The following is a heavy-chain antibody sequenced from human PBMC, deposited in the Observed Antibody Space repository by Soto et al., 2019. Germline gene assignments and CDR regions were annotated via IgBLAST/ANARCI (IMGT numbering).Heavy chain of an antibody. CDR3: ARTSDSSGYFDY. J-gene: IGHJ4*02. V-gene: IGHV4-30-2*01. CDR1: GGSISSGGYS. CDR2: IYHSGST. D-gene: IGHD3-22*01. Sequence: PSETLSLTCAVSGGSISSGGYSWIWIRHPPGKGLEWIGYIYHSGSTYYNPSLKSRVTISVDRSKNQFSLKLSSVTAADTAVYYCARTSDSSGYFDYWGQGTLVTVSS.